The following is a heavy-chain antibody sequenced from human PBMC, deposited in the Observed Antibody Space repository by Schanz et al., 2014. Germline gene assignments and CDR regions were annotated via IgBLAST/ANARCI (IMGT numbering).Heavy chain of an antibody. D-gene: IGHD3-3*01. Sequence: EVQLLESGGGLVKPGGSLRLSCAASGFTFSSYWMHWVRQVPGKGLVWVSRIKSDGSSTYYADSVRGRFTISRDNSKNTLYLQMNSLRAEDTAVYYCVRDSFFAFDYWGQGTLVTVSS. CDR3: VRDSFFAFDY. CDR2: IKSDGSST. J-gene: IGHJ4*02. V-gene: IGHV3-74*01. CDR1: GFTFSSYW.